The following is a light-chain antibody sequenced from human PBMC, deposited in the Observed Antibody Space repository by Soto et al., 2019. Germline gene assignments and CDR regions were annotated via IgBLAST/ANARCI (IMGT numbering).Light chain of an antibody. Sequence: QSVLTQPASVSGSPGQSITISCTGTSSDVGGHNFVSWYQHHPGKAPKLMIFSVSNRPPGVSNRFSGSKSGNTASLTISGLQAEDEADYYCISYTTSSTDVFGSGTKVTVL. CDR3: ISYTTSSTDV. CDR2: SVS. J-gene: IGLJ1*01. CDR1: SSDVGGHNF. V-gene: IGLV2-14*01.